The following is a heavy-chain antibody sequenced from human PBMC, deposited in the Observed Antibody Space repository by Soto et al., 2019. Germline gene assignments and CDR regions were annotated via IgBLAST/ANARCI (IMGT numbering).Heavy chain of an antibody. CDR3: ARYRREAVAGYTLDN. CDR2: VYNSGST. V-gene: IGHV4-59*01. J-gene: IGHJ4*02. CDR1: GGSISSKN. Sequence: PSETLSLNCIVPGGSISSKNWTWIRQPPGKGLEWIGYVYNSGSTNYNPSLKSRVTISEDTSKSQFSLKVNSMTAADTAVYYCARYRREAVAGYTLDNWGQGIVVTVSS. D-gene: IGHD6-13*01.